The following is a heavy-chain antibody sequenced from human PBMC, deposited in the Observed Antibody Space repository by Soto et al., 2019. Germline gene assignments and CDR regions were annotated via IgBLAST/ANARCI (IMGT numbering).Heavy chain of an antibody. Sequence: EVQLLQTGGGLVQPGGSLRVSCAASGFSVNSYYMSWVRQAPGKGLEWVSTINSGSSTFYADSVKGRFIISRDNSKNTLFLQMDSLRAEHTAVYYCRGHNIVVVPAADFDYWGQGTLVTVSS. J-gene: IGHJ4*02. CDR2: INSGSST. D-gene: IGHD2-2*01. CDR3: RGHNIVVVPAADFDY. V-gene: IGHV3-66*01. CDR1: GFSVNSYY.